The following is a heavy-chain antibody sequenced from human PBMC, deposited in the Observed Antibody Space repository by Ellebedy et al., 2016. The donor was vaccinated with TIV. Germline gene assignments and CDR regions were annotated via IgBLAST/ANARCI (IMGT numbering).Heavy chain of an antibody. CDR2: IYQSGRT. D-gene: IGHD1-26*01. CDR1: GGSFTPFIYQ. Sequence: MPSETLSLTCTVSGGSFTPFIYQGVWMRQSPGRGLEWIGSIYQSGRTVYTPSLGGRVTMTVDTSKKQFSLRLTSVTAADTAVYFCANSESQLRLFAQWGQGTLVTVSS. J-gene: IGHJ4*01. CDR3: ANSESQLRLFAQ. V-gene: IGHV4-39*07.